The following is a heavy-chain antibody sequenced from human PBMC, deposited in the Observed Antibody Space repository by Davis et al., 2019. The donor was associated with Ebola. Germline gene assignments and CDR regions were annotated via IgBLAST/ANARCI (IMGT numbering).Heavy chain of an antibody. V-gene: IGHV3-9*01. CDR3: AKDIQYYYGMDV. J-gene: IGHJ6*02. Sequence: PGGSLRLSCAASGFTFDDYAMHWVRQAPGKGLEWVSGISWNSGSIGYADSVKGRFTISRDNAKNSLYLQMNSLRAEDTALYYCAKDIQYYYGMDVWGQGTTVTVSS. CDR2: ISWNSGSI. CDR1: GFTFDDYA.